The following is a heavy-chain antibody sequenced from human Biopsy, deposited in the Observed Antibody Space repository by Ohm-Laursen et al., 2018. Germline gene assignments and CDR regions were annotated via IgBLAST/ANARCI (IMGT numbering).Heavy chain of an antibody. Sequence: GPLSLTCAVYGWSFSGYYWSWIRQPPGQGLEWIGEINHSGSTNFNPSFKSRVTISVDTSKNQYSLKLSSVSAADTAVYYCAVKSYFSTSFDPWGQGTLVTVSS. J-gene: IGHJ5*02. V-gene: IGHV4-34*01. CDR1: GWSFSGYY. CDR2: INHSGST. CDR3: AVKSYFSTSFDP. D-gene: IGHD1-26*01.